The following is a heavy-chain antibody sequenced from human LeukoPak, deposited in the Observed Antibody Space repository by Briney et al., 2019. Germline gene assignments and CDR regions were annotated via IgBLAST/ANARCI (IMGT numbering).Heavy chain of an antibody. J-gene: IGHJ4*02. V-gene: IGHV3-23*01. CDR1: GFTFSSYA. D-gene: IGHD3-22*01. Sequence: GGSLRLSCAASGFTFSSYAMSWVRQAPGKGLEWVSAISGSGGSTYYADSVKGRFTISRDNSKNTLYLQMNSLRAEDTAVYYCARAYYYGSSGHHTTDSWGQGTPATVSS. CDR2: ISGSGGST. CDR3: ARAYYYGSSGHHTTDS.